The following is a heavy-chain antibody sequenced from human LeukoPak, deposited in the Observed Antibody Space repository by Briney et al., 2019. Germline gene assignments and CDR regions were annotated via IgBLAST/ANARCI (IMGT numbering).Heavy chain of an antibody. Sequence: ASVKVSCKASGYTFTSYGISWVRQAPGQGLEWMGGIIPIFGTANYAQKFQGRVTITADESTSTAYMELSSLRSEDTAVYYCARVYGDGYFDYWGQGTLVTVSS. J-gene: IGHJ4*02. V-gene: IGHV1-69*13. CDR1: GYTFTSYG. D-gene: IGHD4-17*01. CDR3: ARVYGDGYFDY. CDR2: IIPIFGTA.